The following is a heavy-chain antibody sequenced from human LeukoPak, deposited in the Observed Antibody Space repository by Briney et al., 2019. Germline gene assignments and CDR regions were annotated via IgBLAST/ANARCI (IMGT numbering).Heavy chain of an antibody. J-gene: IGHJ4*02. CDR1: GFTFSSYW. CDR3: AKDLTSSGWWTDY. D-gene: IGHD6-19*01. Sequence: GGSLRLSCAASGFTFSSYWMSWVRQAPGKGLEWVANIKQDGSEKYYVDSVKGRFTISRDNSKNTLYLQMNSLRAEDTAVYYCAKDLTSSGWWTDYWGQGTLVTVSS. V-gene: IGHV3-7*01. CDR2: IKQDGSEK.